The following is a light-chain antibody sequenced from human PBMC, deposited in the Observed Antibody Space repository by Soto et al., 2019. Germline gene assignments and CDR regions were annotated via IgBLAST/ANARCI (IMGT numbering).Light chain of an antibody. V-gene: IGLV1-44*01. CDR3: AAWDDSLNGVV. J-gene: IGLJ2*01. CDR2: NDN. Sequence: QSVLPQPPSASGAPGQRVTISCSGSSSDIGGHTVNWYQQLPGTAPQNLMYNDNHQPSGVTDRFSGSKSGTSASLVISGLQSEDVAYYYCAAWDDSLNGVVFGGGTKVTVL. CDR1: SSDIGGHT.